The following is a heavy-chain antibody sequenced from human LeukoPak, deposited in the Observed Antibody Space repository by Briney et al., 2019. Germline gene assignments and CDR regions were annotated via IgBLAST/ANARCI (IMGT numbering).Heavy chain of an antibody. D-gene: IGHD2-2*01. V-gene: IGHV3-11*06. CDR3: ARAQVVPAATYYYYYGMAV. J-gene: IGHJ6*04. CDR2: ISTSSTYT. CDR1: GFTFSDHY. Sequence: GGSLRLSCAASGFTFSDHYMNWIRLAPGKGLEWVSSISTSSTYTNYADSVRGRFTISRDNANNSLYLQMNSLRAEDTAVYYCARAQVVPAATYYYYYGMAVWGKGTTVTVSS.